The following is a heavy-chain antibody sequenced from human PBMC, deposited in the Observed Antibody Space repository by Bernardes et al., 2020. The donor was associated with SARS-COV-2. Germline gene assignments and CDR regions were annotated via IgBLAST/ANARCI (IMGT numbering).Heavy chain of an antibody. Sequence: GSVSLSCAASGFTFSTYLFSWFRQAPGKGLEWVSSISGGGMYIYYGDAVRGRFTTSRDNTRTSVFLQMESLRAEDTAVYYCARDVGGADWRFGFDVWGPGTMVHVS. D-gene: IGHD2-21*02. CDR3: ARDVGGADWRFGFDV. CDR2: ISGGGMYI. V-gene: IGHV3-21*01. CDR1: GFTFSTYL. J-gene: IGHJ3*01.